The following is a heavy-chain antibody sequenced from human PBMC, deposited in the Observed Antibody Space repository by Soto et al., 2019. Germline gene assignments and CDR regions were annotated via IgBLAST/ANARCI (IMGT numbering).Heavy chain of an antibody. CDR2: IWYDGSNK. Sequence: QVQLVESGGGVVQPGRSLRLSCAASGFTFSSYGMHWVRQAPGKGLEWVAVIWYDGSNKYYADSVKGRFTISRDNSKNTLYLQMNSLRAEDTAVYYCARNYYDSSGYWGWYYYYYAMDVWGQGTTVTVSS. D-gene: IGHD3-22*01. J-gene: IGHJ6*02. V-gene: IGHV3-33*01. CDR1: GFTFSSYG. CDR3: ARNYYDSSGYWGWYYYYYAMDV.